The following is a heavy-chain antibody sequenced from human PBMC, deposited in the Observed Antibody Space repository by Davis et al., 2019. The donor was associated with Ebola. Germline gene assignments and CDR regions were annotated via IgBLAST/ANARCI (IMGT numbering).Heavy chain of an antibody. CDR3: ARGGVEYHSGRYWLHP. CDR1: GGSVSSDIYF. J-gene: IGHJ5*02. Sequence: PSETLSLTCTVSGGSVSSDIYFWSWIRQPPGKGLEWIGNIYNSGNTNYNPSLKSRLTISVDKSKNQFSLKLTSATPADTAVYYCARGGVEYHSGRYWLHPWGQGTLVTVSS. D-gene: IGHD6-19*01. CDR2: IYNSGNT. V-gene: IGHV4-61*01.